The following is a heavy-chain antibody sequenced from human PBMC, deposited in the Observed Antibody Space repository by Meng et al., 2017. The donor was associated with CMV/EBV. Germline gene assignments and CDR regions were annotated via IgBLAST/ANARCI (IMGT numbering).Heavy chain of an antibody. Sequence: GSVSSGSYYWTWARQPPGKGLEWIGYAYYNGGTNYGPSLKSRVTILIDASKNQFSLELTSVTAADTAVYYCARGHDFWSGYYLFDPWGQGTLVTVSS. J-gene: IGHJ5*02. D-gene: IGHD3-3*01. V-gene: IGHV4-61*01. CDR1: GSVSSGSYY. CDR3: ARGHDFWSGYYLFDP. CDR2: AYYNGGT.